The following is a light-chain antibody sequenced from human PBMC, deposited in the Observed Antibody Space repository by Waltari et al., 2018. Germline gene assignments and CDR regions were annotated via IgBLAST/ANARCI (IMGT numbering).Light chain of an antibody. CDR1: ASNIGGNL. CDR3: ASWDDSLNGHWV. Sequence: QSVLTQPPSASGTPGQRVTISCSGSASNIGGNLVNWYQQLPGKAPKLLIYRSDQRPSGAPDRFSGAKTGTSASLAISGLQSDDEADYFYASWDDSLNGHWVFGGGTKVTVL. V-gene: IGLV1-44*01. CDR2: RSD. J-gene: IGLJ3*02.